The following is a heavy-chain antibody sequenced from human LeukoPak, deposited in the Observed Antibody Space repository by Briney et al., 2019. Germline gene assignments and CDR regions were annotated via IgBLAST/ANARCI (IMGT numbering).Heavy chain of an antibody. CDR1: GYTFTSYG. D-gene: IGHD4-23*01. J-gene: IGHJ3*02. Sequence: ASVKVSCKDSGYTFTSYGISWVRQAPGQGLEWMGWISAYNGNTNYAQKLQGRVTMTTDTSTSTAYMELRSLRSDDTAVYYCASHGGGNPDYLRDAFDIWGQGTMVTVSS. CDR2: ISAYNGNT. V-gene: IGHV1-18*01. CDR3: ASHGGGNPDYLRDAFDI.